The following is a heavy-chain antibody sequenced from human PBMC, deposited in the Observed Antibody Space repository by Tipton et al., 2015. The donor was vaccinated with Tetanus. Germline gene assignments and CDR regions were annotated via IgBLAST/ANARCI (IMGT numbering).Heavy chain of an antibody. CDR1: GFTFSSYA. CDR3: AKDYSSSSWTWSRRYFDP. V-gene: IGHV3-23*01. J-gene: IGHJ2*01. D-gene: IGHD6-6*01. Sequence: SLRLSCAASGFTFSSYAMSWVRQAPGKGLEWVSSIRNRGDATYYADSVKGRFTISRDSSESTLYLQMNSLRPEDTAVYFCAKDYSSSSWTWSRRYFDPWGRGTLVAVSS. CDR2: IRNRGDAT.